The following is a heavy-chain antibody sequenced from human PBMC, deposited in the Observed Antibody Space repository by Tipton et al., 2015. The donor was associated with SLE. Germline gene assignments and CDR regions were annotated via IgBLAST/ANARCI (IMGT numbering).Heavy chain of an antibody. CDR2: INHSGST. CDR3: ARILLGNGGTDY. Sequence: LVKPSGTLSLTCTVSGGSIISSSYWWSWVRQAPGKGLEWIGEINHSGSTDYNASLRSRVTISVDKSKNQFSLNLRSVTAADTAVYYCARILLGNGGTDYWGQGTLVTVSS. D-gene: IGHD2-15*01. J-gene: IGHJ4*02. V-gene: IGHV4-4*02. CDR1: GGSIISSSYW.